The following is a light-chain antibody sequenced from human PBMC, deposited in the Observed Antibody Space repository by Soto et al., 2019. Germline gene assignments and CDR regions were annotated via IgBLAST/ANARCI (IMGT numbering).Light chain of an antibody. CDR1: QSITSF. V-gene: IGKV3-15*01. CDR2: DTS. Sequence: EVVLTQSPATLSASPGERVTLSCRASQSITSFLAWYQQKPGQVPRLLIYDTSNRATGIPARFSGSGSGTEFTLTISSLQSEDFAVYYCQQYNNWPPVTFGQGTKVDSK. J-gene: IGKJ1*01. CDR3: QQYNNWPPVT.